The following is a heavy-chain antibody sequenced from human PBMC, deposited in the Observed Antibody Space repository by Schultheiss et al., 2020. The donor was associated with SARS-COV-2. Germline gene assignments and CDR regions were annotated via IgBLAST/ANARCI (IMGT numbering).Heavy chain of an antibody. Sequence: GESLKIYCAVSGFTFSTYAMSWVRQAPGKGLEWVSSISSSGISTYYGDSVKGRFTISRDNSKNTLNLQMNSLRAEDTDVYYCAGTHRVAFMIFGVDDYYAMAVWSLGGAVTVS. CDR2: ISSSGIST. CDR3: AGTHRVAFMIFGVDDYYAMAV. V-gene: IGHV3-23*01. CDR1: GFTFSTYA. J-gene: IGHJ6*02. D-gene: IGHD3-3*01.